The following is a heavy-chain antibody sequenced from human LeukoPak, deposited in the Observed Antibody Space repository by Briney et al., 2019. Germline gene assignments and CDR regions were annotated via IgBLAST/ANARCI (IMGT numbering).Heavy chain of an antibody. CDR3: ATLGEYFDSSGYYYN. V-gene: IGHV4-34*01. CDR1: GGSFSGYY. J-gene: IGHJ4*02. CDR2: INHSGST. D-gene: IGHD3-22*01. Sequence: SETLSLTCAVYGGSFSGYYWSWIRQPPGKGLEWIGEINHSGSTYYNPSLRSRVTISVDTSKNQFSLKLTSVTAADTAVYYCATLGEYFDSSGYYYNWGQGTLVTVSS.